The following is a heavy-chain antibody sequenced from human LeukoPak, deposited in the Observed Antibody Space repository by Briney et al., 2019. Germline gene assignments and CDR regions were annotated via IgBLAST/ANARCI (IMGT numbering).Heavy chain of an antibody. CDR3: ARHNNYDYIWGSYRPTGGFDY. D-gene: IGHD3-16*02. J-gene: IGHJ4*02. Sequence: SQTLSLTCTVSGGSISSGDSYWTWTRQPPGKGLEWIGNIYYSGSTYYNPSLKSRVIISVDTSKNQFSLKLSSVTAADTALYYCARHNNYDYIWGSYRPTGGFDYWGQGTLVTVSS. CDR1: GGSISSGDSY. V-gene: IGHV4-30-4*01. CDR2: IYYSGST.